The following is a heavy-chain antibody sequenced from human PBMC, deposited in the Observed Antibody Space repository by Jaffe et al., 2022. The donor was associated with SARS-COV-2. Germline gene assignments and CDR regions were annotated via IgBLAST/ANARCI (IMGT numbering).Heavy chain of an antibody. D-gene: IGHD3-9*01. Sequence: EVQLVESGGGFVQPGGSLRLSCAASGFTFDDYAMHWVRQVAGKGLEWVSGINWNSGTRGYADSVKGRFTISRDNAKNSLFLHISSLRAEDSAFYFCAKSREFGLTAPIDNWGQGTQVTVSS. V-gene: IGHV3-9*01. CDR2: INWNSGTR. CDR1: GFTFDDYA. CDR3: AKSREFGLTAPIDN. J-gene: IGHJ4*02.